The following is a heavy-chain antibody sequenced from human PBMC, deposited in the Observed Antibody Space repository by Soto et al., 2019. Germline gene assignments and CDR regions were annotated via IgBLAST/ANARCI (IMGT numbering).Heavy chain of an antibody. V-gene: IGHV4-34*01. Sequence: QVQLQQWGAGLLKPSETLSLTCAVYGGSFSGYYWSWIRQPPGKGLEWIGEINHSGRTNYNPSLKSRVTISVDTSKNQFSLKLSSVTAADTAVYYCARGLGPYYFDYWGQGTLVTVSS. J-gene: IGHJ4*02. CDR2: INHSGRT. CDR1: GGSFSGYY. CDR3: ARGLGPYYFDY.